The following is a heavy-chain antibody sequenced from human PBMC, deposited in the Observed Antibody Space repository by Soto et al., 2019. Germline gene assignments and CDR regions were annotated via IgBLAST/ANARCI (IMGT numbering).Heavy chain of an antibody. CDR2: IYYSGST. D-gene: IGHD1-26*01. CDR1: GFTFSSYW. Sequence: PGGSLRLSCAASGFTFSSYWMHWIRQPPGKGLEWIGSIYYSGSTYYNPSLKSRVTISVDTSKNQFSLKLSSVTAADTAVYYCARDMGALVGATISYYFDYWGQGTLVTVSS. J-gene: IGHJ4*02. CDR3: ARDMGALVGATISYYFDY. V-gene: IGHV4-39*02.